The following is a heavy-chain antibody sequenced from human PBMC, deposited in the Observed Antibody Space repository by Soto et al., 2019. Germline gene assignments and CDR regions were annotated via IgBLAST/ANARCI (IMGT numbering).Heavy chain of an antibody. V-gene: IGHV4-34*01. Sequence: SETLSLTCAAYGGSFSGYYWSWIRQPPGKGLEWIGEINHSGSTNYNPSRKSRVTISVDTSKNQFSLKLSSVTAADTAVYYCAGGLYYGSGAQGRGVWGQGTRVAVSS. CDR1: GGSFSGYY. J-gene: IGHJ6*02. CDR2: INHSGST. CDR3: AGGLYYGSGAQGRGV. D-gene: IGHD3-10*01.